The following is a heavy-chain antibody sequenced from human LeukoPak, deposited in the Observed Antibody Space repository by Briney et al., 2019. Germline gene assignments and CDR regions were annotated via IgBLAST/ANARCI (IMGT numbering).Heavy chain of an antibody. CDR1: GYTFTSYG. CDR2: IIPIFGTA. Sequence: ASVKVSCKASGYTFTSYGISWVRQAPGQGLEWMGRIIPIFGTANYAQKFQGRVTITTDESTSTAYMELSSLRSEDTAVYYCARGNSYGESLDYWGQGTLVTVSS. J-gene: IGHJ4*02. CDR3: ARGNSYGESLDY. V-gene: IGHV1-69*05. D-gene: IGHD5-18*01.